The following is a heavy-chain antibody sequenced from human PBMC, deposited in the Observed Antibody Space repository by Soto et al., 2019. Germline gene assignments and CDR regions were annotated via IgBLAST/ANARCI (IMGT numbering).Heavy chain of an antibody. J-gene: IGHJ6*02. V-gene: IGHV4-30-4*01. CDR1: GGSISSGDYY. Sequence: SETLSLTCTVSGGSISSGDYYWSWIRQPPGKGLEWIGYIYYSGSTYYNPSLKSRVTISVDTSKNQFSLKLSSVTAADTAVYYCARIGCSSTSCHSRPYYYYGMDVWGQGTTVTVSS. D-gene: IGHD2-2*01. CDR3: ARIGCSSTSCHSRPYYYYGMDV. CDR2: IYYSGST.